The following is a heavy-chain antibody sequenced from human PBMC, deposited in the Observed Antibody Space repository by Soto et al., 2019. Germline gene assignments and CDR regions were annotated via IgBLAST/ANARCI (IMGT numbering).Heavy chain of an antibody. V-gene: IGHV3-30-3*01. D-gene: IGHD2-2*02. J-gene: IGHJ5*02. CDR1: GFTFSSYA. CDR2: ISYDGSNK. Sequence: GGSLRLSCAASGFTFSSYAMHWVRQAPGKGLEWVAVISYDGSNKYYADSVKGRFTISRDNSKNTLYLQMNSLRAEDTAVYYCARDRQSYCSSNSCYKRERLNWFDPWGQGTLVTVSS. CDR3: ARDRQSYCSSNSCYKRERLNWFDP.